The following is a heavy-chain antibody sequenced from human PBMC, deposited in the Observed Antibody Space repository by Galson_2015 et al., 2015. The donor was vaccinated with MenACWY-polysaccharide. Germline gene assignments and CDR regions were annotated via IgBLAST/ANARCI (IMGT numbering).Heavy chain of an antibody. CDR1: GFTLSDHF. J-gene: IGHJ4*02. V-gene: IGHV3-11*01. D-gene: IGHD4-11*01. Sequence: SLRLSCAASGFTLSDHFMSWIRQAPGKGLEWISYISSGGYTSSYADSVKGRFTISRDNAKKSLYLQMNSLRAEDTAVYYCARSYSNIRQFDLWGQETLVTVAS. CDR2: ISSGGYTS. CDR3: ARSYSNIRQFDL.